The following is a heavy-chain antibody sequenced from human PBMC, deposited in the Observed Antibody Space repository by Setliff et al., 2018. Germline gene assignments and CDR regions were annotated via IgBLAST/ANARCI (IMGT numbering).Heavy chain of an antibody. V-gene: IGHV3-30*02. CDR2: VRFDGSYK. J-gene: IGHJ1*01. CDR3: AKVGSTWPEHFPH. Sequence: GESLKISCAASGFVFGTYGMHWVRQAPGKGLDWVASVRFDGSYKVYADSVKGRFTISRDNSENTLFLQMTSLRPEDTGIYYCAKVGSTWPEHFPHWGQGTLVTVSS. D-gene: IGHD6-13*01. CDR1: GFVFGTYG.